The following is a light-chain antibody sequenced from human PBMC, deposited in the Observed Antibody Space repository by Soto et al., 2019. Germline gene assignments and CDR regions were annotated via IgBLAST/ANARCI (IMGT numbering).Light chain of an antibody. J-gene: IGLJ2*01. CDR1: SGHSSYA. V-gene: IGLV4-69*01. Sequence: QLVLTQSSSASASLGASVKLTCTLSSGHSSYAIAWHQQQPEKGPRYLMKLSSDGSHSKGDGIPDRFSGSSSGAERYLTISSLQSEDEADYYCQTWDTGARVVFGGGTKLTVL. CDR3: QTWDTGARVV. CDR2: LSSDGSH.